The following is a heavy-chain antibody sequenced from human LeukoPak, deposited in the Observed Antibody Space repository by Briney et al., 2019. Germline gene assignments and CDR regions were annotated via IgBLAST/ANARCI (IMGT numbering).Heavy chain of an antibody. Sequence: GGSLRLSCAASAFTFSNYWMYWVRQAPGKGLEWVSAISGSGGSTYYADSVKGRFTISRDNSKNTLYLQMNSLRAEDTAVYYCAKDQIAAAGYYYYGMDVWGQGTTATVSS. CDR3: AKDQIAAAGYYYYGMDV. CDR2: ISGSGGST. J-gene: IGHJ6*02. CDR1: AFTFSNYW. V-gene: IGHV3-23*01. D-gene: IGHD6-13*01.